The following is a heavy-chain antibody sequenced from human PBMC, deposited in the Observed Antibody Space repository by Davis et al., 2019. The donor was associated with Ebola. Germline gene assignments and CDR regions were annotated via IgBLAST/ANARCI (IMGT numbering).Heavy chain of an antibody. CDR3: ARELSSGWYYFDY. CDR1: GFTFSTYS. J-gene: IGHJ4*02. D-gene: IGHD6-19*01. CDR2: ISSSSSTI. V-gene: IGHV3-48*02. Sequence: PGGSLRLSCATSGFTFSTYSMNWVRQAPGKGLEWVSYISSSSSTIYYADSVKGRFTISRDNAKNSLYLQMNSLRDEDTAVYYCARELSSGWYYFDYWGQGTLVTVSS.